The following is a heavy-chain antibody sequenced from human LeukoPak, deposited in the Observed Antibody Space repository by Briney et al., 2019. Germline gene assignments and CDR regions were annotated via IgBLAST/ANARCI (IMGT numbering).Heavy chain of an antibody. CDR1: GYTFTSYY. CDR2: INPSGGST. V-gene: IGHV1-46*01. J-gene: IGHJ5*01. CDR3: AREGNWYDC. Sequence: GASVKVSCKASGYTFTSYYIHWVRQAPGQGLEWTGIINPSGGSTTYAQKFQGRVTMTRDTSTSTVYMELSSLRSGDTAVYYCAREGNWYDCWGQGTLVTVSS.